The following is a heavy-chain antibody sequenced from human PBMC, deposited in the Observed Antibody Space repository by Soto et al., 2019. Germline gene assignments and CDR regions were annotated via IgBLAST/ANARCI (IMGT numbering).Heavy chain of an antibody. D-gene: IGHD5-12*01. V-gene: IGHV1-3*01. CDR1: GYTFTGYA. CDR2: FNSGNGNT. Sequence: QVQLVQSGAEVKKPGDSVRVSCKASGYTFTGYAIHWVRQAPGQRLEWLGWFNSGNGNTKYSQTFQGRVAFTRDTSATTAYMELSSLRSEDTAVYYCARSGVTTITDYFYDGMDVWGQGTTVTVSS. CDR3: ARSGVTTITDYFYDGMDV. J-gene: IGHJ6*02.